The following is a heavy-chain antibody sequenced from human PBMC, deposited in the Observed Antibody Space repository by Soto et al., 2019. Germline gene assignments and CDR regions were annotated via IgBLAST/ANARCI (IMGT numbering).Heavy chain of an antibody. V-gene: IGHV3-30*18. D-gene: IGHD3-10*01. CDR3: AKDSAVRSGSYYNGGMDV. J-gene: IGHJ6*02. CDR1: GFTFSSYG. Sequence: QVQLVESGGGVVQPGRSLRLSCAASGFTFSSYGMHWVRQAPGKGLEWVAVISYDGSNKYYADSVKGRFTISRDNSKNTLYLQMNSLRAEDTAVYYCAKDSAVRSGSYYNGGMDVWGQGTTVTVSS. CDR2: ISYDGSNK.